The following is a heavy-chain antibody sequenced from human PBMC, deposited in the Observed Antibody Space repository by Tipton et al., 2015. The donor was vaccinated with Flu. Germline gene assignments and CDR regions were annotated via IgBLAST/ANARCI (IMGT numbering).Heavy chain of an antibody. V-gene: IGHV4-38-2*01. Sequence: GLVKPSETLSLTCAVSGYSISSGYDWGWIRQPPGKGLEWIGNIHRGGSPYHNPSLRSRVTISMDTSKNQFYLRLSSVTAADTAVYYCARSTYHYGPGSSDYWGQGTLVTVSS. D-gene: IGHD3-10*01. CDR1: GYSISSGYD. J-gene: IGHJ4*02. CDR3: ARSTYHYGPGSSDY. CDR2: IHRGGSP.